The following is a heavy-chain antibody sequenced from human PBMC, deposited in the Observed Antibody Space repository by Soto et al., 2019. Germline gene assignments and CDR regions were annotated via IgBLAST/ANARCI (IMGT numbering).Heavy chain of an antibody. CDR2: IYYSGST. V-gene: IGHV4-30-4*01. J-gene: IGHJ6*02. CDR1: GGSISSGDYY. CDR3: AREGRGIRRGYGMDV. Sequence: SETLSLTCTDSGGSISSGDYYWSWIRQPPGKGLEWIGYIYYSGSTYYNPSLKSRVTISVDTSKNQFSLKLSSVTAADTAVYYCAREGRGIRRGYGMDVWGQGTTVTVSS. D-gene: IGHD2-15*01.